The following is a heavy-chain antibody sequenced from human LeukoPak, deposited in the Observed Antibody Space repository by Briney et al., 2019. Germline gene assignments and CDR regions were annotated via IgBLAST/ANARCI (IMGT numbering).Heavy chain of an antibody. CDR1: GVSISSDNW. J-gene: IGHJ4*02. Sequence: GTLSLTCAVCGVSISSDNWWTWVRQAPGKGLEWVANINGAGSEKYYVDSVKGRFTISRDNAKNSLFLQMNSLRGEDTAIYYCASPYDSSGYYDRWGQGTLVTVSS. V-gene: IGHV3-7*03. CDR3: ASPYDSSGYYDR. CDR2: INGAGSEK. D-gene: IGHD3-22*01.